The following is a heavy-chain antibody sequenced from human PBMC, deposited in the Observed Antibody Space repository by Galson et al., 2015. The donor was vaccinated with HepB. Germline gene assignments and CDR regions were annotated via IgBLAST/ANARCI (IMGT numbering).Heavy chain of an antibody. J-gene: IGHJ4*02. Sequence: SETLSLTCTVSGGSINYYYWSWIRQSPGRGLEWIGYISDSGNTNYHPSLKSRVTISADTSKNQFFLRLRSVTAADTAVYYCVRLELLYFGPALCDSWGQGTLVTVSS. CDR1: GGSINYYY. CDR2: ISDSGNT. V-gene: IGHV4-4*08. D-gene: IGHD1-7*01. CDR3: VRLELLYFGPALCDS.